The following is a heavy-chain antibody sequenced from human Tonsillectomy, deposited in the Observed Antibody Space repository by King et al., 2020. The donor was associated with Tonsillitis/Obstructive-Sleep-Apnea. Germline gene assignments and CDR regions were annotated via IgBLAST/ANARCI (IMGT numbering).Heavy chain of an antibody. CDR1: GFTFSSYS. Sequence: QLVQSGGGLVQPGGSLRLSCAASGFTFSSYSMNWVRQAPGKGLEWVSYISSSSSSTIYYADSVKGRFTISRDNAKNSLYLQMNSLRDEDTAVYYCARELYYDFWSGYYTGVGGSYYFDYWGQGTLVTVSS. V-gene: IGHV3-48*02. CDR3: ARELYYDFWSGYYTGVGGSYYFDY. CDR2: ISSSSSSTI. D-gene: IGHD3-3*01. J-gene: IGHJ4*02.